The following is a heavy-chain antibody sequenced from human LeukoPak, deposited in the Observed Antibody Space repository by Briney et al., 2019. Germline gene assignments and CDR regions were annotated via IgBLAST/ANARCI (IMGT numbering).Heavy chain of an antibody. J-gene: IGHJ6*04. CDR3: VREGVAGRFYGLDV. CDR2: ISYSGST. V-gene: IGHV4-59*01. D-gene: IGHD6-19*01. CDR1: GGSITSYY. Sequence: WETLSLTCTVSGGSITSYYWSWIRQPPEKGLEWIAYISYSGSTNYNPSLKSRVTISLDTSKNQFSLKLTSVTAADTAVYFCVREGVAGRFYGLDVWGKGTTASVSS.